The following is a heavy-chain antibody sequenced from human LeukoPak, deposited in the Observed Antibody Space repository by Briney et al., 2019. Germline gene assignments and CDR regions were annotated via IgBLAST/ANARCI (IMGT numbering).Heavy chain of an antibody. V-gene: IGHV3-48*03. J-gene: IGHJ6*02. CDR1: VFTFSNYE. Sequence: GGSLRLSCAASVFTFSNYEMNWVRQAPGKGLEWVSFISSSVSTIYYADSVKVRFTLSRDNAKNSLYLQMNSLRAEDTAVYYCARSHIVVVTATPHYGMDVWGQGTTVTVSS. CDR3: ARSHIVVVTATPHYGMDV. D-gene: IGHD2-21*02. CDR2: ISSSVSTI.